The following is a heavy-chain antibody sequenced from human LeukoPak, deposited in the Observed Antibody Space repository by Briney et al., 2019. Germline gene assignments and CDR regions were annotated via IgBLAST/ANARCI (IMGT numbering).Heavy chain of an antibody. Sequence: HGESLRISCKGSGYSFTSYWISWVRQMPGKGLEWMGRIDPSDSYTNYSPSLQGHVTISADKSISTAYLQWSSLKASDTAMYYCARTPAVTPDYWGQGTLVTVSS. CDR1: GYSFTSYW. D-gene: IGHD4-11*01. J-gene: IGHJ4*02. CDR2: IDPSDSYT. V-gene: IGHV5-10-1*01. CDR3: ARTPAVTPDY.